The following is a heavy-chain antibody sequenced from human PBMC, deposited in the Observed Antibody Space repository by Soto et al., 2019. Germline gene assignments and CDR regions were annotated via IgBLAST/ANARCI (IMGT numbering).Heavy chain of an antibody. J-gene: IGHJ3*02. D-gene: IGHD3-22*01. CDR2: ISDSGGST. Sequence: GGSLRLSCAASGFTFSSYAMSWVRQAPGKGLEWVSAISDSGGSTYYADSVKGRFTISRDNSKKTLYLQMNSLRAEDTAVYYCARSPPSSGYWFGPFDNWGQGTMVTVSS. CDR1: GFTFSSYA. V-gene: IGHV3-23*01. CDR3: ARSPPSSGYWFGPFDN.